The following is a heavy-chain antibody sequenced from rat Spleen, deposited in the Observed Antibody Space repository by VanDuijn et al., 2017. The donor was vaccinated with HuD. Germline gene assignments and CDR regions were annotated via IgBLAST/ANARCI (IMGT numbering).Heavy chain of an antibody. CDR1: GFNFNDYW. J-gene: IGHJ2*01. CDR3: ARSAWGYYGYNYDYFDY. Sequence: EVKLVESGGGLVQPGRSLKLSCAASGFNFNDYWMGWVRQAPGKGLEWVASITSTGYTSYYLDSVKGRFILSRDTAKSTLYLQMDSLRSEDTATYYCARSAWGYYGYNYDYFDYWGQGVMVTVSS. V-gene: IGHV5-31*01. D-gene: IGHD1-9*01. CDR2: ITSTGYTS.